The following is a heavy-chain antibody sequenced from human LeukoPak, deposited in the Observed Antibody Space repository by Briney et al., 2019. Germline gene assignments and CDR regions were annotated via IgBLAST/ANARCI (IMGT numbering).Heavy chain of an antibody. CDR2: ISPNSGGT. Sequence: ASVKVSCTASGYTFTGYYMHWVRQAPGQGLEWMGRISPNSGGTNYAQKFQGRVTMTRDTSISTAYMELSRLRSDDTAVYYCARSSSWYRADYWGQGTLVTVSS. CDR3: ARSSSWYRADY. D-gene: IGHD6-13*01. J-gene: IGHJ4*02. V-gene: IGHV1-2*06. CDR1: GYTFTGYY.